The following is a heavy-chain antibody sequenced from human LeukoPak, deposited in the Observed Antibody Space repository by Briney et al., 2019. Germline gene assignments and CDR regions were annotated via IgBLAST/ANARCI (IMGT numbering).Heavy chain of an antibody. CDR1: GYTFTSYY. CDR2: INSNTGGT. V-gene: IGHV1-2*06. J-gene: IGHJ3*02. CDR3: ARDDRLRAFDI. Sequence: GASVKVSCKASGYTFTSYYMHWVRQAPGQGLEWMGRINSNTGGTIYAQKFQGRVTMTRDTSISTAYMEVSRLISDDTAVYYCARDDRLRAFDIWGQGTMVLVSS. D-gene: IGHD2-15*01.